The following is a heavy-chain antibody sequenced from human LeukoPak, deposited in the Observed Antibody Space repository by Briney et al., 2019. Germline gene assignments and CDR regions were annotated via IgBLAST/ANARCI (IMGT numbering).Heavy chain of an antibody. J-gene: IGHJ4*02. CDR1: VYTLTELS. Sequence: ASVKVSCKVSVYTLTELSMHWVRQAPGKGLEWMGGFDPEDGETIYAQKFQGRVTMTEDTSTDTAYMELSSLRSEDTAVYYCATRIAAAGYYFDYWGQGTLVTVSS. CDR2: FDPEDGET. CDR3: ATRIAAAGYYFDY. D-gene: IGHD6-13*01. V-gene: IGHV1-24*01.